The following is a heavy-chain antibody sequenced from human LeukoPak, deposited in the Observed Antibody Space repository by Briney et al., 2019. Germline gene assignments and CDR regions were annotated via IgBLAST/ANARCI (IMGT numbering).Heavy chain of an antibody. J-gene: IGHJ6*03. D-gene: IGHD6-13*01. V-gene: IGHV4-59*11. CDR3: ARTGSSWPLYYYYYMDV. CDR2: VSDSGST. Sequence: PSETLSLTCTIAGGSISSHYWSWIRQPPGKGLEGSGYVSDSGSTNYNPSLKSRVTVSVDTSKDQFSLKLTSVTAADTAVYYCARTGSSWPLYYYYYMDVWGKGTTVTVSS. CDR1: GGSISSHY.